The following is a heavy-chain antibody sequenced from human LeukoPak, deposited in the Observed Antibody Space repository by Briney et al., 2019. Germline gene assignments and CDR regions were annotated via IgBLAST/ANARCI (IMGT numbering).Heavy chain of an antibody. CDR1: GYTFTSYG. Sequence: GASVKVSCKASGYTFTSYGISWVRQAPGQGLEWMGWISAYNGNTNYAQKLQGRVTMTTDTSTSTAYMELRSLRSDDTAVHYCARENVVVTAIHRYAFDIWGQGTMVTVSS. J-gene: IGHJ3*02. D-gene: IGHD2-21*02. CDR3: ARENVVVTAIHRYAFDI. V-gene: IGHV1-18*01. CDR2: ISAYNGNT.